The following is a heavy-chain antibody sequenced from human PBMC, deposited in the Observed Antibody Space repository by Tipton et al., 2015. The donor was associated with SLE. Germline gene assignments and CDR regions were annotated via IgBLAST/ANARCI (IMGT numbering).Heavy chain of an antibody. Sequence: TLSLTCTVSGGSISSGSQYWSWLRQPAGGGLEYIGRIYSKGSTNINLSLKSRVTISVDTSKNQFSLTVSSVTAADTAVYHCARDAYCSGGSCYGFDSWGPGTLVAVSS. CDR2: IYSKGST. V-gene: IGHV4-61*02. CDR3: ARDAYCSGGSCYGFDS. D-gene: IGHD2-15*01. J-gene: IGHJ4*02. CDR1: GGSISSGSQY.